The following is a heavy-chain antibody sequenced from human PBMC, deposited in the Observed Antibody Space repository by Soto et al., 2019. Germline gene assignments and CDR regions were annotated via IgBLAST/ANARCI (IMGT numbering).Heavy chain of an antibody. CDR3: ARGGGAHYRFDP. V-gene: IGHV1-18*01. J-gene: IGHJ5*02. CDR1: GYTFASCY. D-gene: IGHD1-26*01. Sequence: GASVKVSGKASGYTFASCYITWMQQAPGRGPEWVGWISPFNGQTNYAQKFQGRVTMTTDTSTSTVYMDLRSLRPDDTAVYYCARGGGAHYRFDPWGQGTLVTVSS. CDR2: ISPFNGQT.